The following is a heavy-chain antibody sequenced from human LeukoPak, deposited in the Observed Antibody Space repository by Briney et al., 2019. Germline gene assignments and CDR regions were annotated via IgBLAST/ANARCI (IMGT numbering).Heavy chain of an antibody. CDR2: ISTNGDST. CDR1: GFTFSTYA. D-gene: IGHD2-2*01. Sequence: GGSLRLSCAASGFTFSTYAMHWVRQAPGKQLEHVSAISTNGDSTYYANSVKGRVTISRDNSKDTVHLQMGSLRVEDMAVYYCARWASTSCYDYWGQGTLVTVSS. CDR3: ARWASTSCYDY. V-gene: IGHV3-64*01. J-gene: IGHJ4*02.